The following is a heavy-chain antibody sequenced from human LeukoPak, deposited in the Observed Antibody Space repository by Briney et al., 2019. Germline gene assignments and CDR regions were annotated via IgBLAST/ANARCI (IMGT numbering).Heavy chain of an antibody. J-gene: IGHJ4*02. Sequence: ASVKVSCKASGYTFTSYYMHWVRQAPGQGLEWMGIINPSGGSTSYAQKFQGRVTMTRDTSTSTVYMELSSLRSEDTAVYYCASGYYYDSSGYYPFDYWGQGTLVTVSS. CDR1: GYTFTSYY. CDR3: ASGYYYDSSGYYPFDY. CDR2: INPSGGST. V-gene: IGHV1-46*01. D-gene: IGHD3-22*01.